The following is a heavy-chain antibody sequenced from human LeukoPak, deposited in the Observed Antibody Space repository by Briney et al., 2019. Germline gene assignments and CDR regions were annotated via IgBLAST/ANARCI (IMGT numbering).Heavy chain of an antibody. CDR1: GFTFSSYW. Sequence: GGSLRLSCAASGFTFSSYWMSWVRQAPGKGLEWVANIEPDARGKYYVDIVKGRFTVSRGNTKNTVSLQMNSLRIEDTAVYYCARVEIRADFDFWGQGVLVTVSS. CDR3: ARVEIRADFDF. V-gene: IGHV3-7*01. J-gene: IGHJ4*02. CDR2: IEPDARGK.